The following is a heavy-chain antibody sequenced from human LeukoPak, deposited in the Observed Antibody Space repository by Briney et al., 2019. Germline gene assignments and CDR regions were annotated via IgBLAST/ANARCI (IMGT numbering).Heavy chain of an antibody. CDR1: GGSISSSSYY. J-gene: IGHJ4*02. Sequence: SETLSLTCTVSGGSISSSSYYWGWIRQPPGKGLEWIGSIYYSGSTYYNPSLKSRVTISVDTSKNQFSLKLSSVTAADMAVYYCASIAVAGSDYWGQGTLVTVSS. V-gene: IGHV4-39*01. CDR2: IYYSGST. D-gene: IGHD6-19*01. CDR3: ASIAVAGSDY.